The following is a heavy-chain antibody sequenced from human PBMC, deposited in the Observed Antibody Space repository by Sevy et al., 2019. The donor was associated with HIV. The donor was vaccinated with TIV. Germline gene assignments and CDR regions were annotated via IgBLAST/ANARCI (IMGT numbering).Heavy chain of an antibody. V-gene: IGHV3-23*01. D-gene: IGHD2-8*01. CDR2: LSFGCGRI. J-gene: IGHJ4*02. CDR1: GLTFSKYS. Sequence: GGALRLSCAASGLTFSKYSMSWVRQAPGKRLEWVSTLSFGCGRINHADSVQGRLTMSRDDSKKTVYLEMNSLRPEDTAVYYCAREGCTKPHDYWGQGTLVTGSS. CDR3: AREGCTKPHDY.